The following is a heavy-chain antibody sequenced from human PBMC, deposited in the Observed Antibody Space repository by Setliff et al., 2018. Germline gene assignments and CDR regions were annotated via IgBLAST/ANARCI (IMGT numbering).Heavy chain of an antibody. J-gene: IGHJ6*03. V-gene: IGHV1-69*05. Sequence: SVKVSCKASGGTFSSYGISWVRQAPGQGLEWVGGTIPMFGTTSYARQFQGRVTIITDESTSTGYMELSSLRSEDTAVYFCARESVVVVTTTNYYYYIDVWGEGTTVTVSS. CDR3: ARESVVVVTTTNYYYYIDV. CDR2: TIPMFGTT. CDR1: GGTFSSYG. D-gene: IGHD2-21*02.